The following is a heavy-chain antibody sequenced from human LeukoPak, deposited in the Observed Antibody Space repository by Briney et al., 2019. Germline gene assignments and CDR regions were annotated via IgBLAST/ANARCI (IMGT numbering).Heavy chain of an antibody. CDR2: IYHSGST. CDR3: AREERYFDY. V-gene: IGHV4-38-2*02. Sequence: SETLSLTCTVSGYSISSGYYWGWIRQPPGKGLEWIGSIYHSGSTYYNPSLKSRVTISVDTSKNQFSLKLSSVTAADTAVYYCAREERYFDYWGQGTLVTVSS. J-gene: IGHJ4*02. CDR1: GYSISSGYY. D-gene: IGHD3-9*01.